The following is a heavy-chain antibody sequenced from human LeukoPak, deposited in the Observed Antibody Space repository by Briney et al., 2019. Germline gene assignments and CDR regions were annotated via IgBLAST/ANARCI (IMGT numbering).Heavy chain of an antibody. Sequence: PGGSLRLSCAASGFTFSSYGMHWVRQAPGKGLEWVAVISYDGSNKYYADSVKGRFTISRDNSKNTLYLQMNSLRAEDTAVYYCAKDHSGSYRYFDYWGQGTLVTVSS. CDR2: ISYDGSNK. D-gene: IGHD1-26*01. CDR3: AKDHSGSYRYFDY. CDR1: GFTFSSYG. V-gene: IGHV3-30*18. J-gene: IGHJ4*02.